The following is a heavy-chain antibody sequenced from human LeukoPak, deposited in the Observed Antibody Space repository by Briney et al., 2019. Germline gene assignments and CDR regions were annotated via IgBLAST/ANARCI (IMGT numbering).Heavy chain of an antibody. D-gene: IGHD5-24*01. CDR2: IHHTGKN. J-gene: IGHJ4*02. Sequence: PSETLSLTCTVSGDSITSFYWNWVRQSPEKGLEWIGYIHHTGKNYYNPSLKSRITMSVDTSKNQFSLKLSSVTAADTAVYYCARREDGRYTIDYWGQGTLVTVSS. V-gene: IGHV4-59*04. CDR1: GDSITSFY. CDR3: ARREDGRYTIDY.